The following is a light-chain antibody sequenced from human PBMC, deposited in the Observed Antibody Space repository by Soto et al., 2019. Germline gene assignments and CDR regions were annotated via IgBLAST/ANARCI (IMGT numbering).Light chain of an antibody. V-gene: IGKV1-39*01. CDR2: AAS. J-gene: IGKJ1*01. Sequence: DIQMTQSPSSLSASVGDRVIITCRASQSIRKYLNWYQHKPGKVPTLLIYAASSLQSGVPSRFSGSGSGTEFTLTITSLQPEDVATYYCQQSGDTPPWTFGQGTKVEI. CDR3: QQSGDTPPWT. CDR1: QSIRKY.